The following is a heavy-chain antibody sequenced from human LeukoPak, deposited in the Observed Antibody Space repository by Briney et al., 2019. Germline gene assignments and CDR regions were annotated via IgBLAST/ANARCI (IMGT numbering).Heavy chain of an antibody. V-gene: IGHV5-51*01. CDR1: GYSFTSYW. J-gene: IGHJ6*03. CDR2: IYPDDSDT. D-gene: IGHD2-8*01. Sequence: GESLKISCKGAGYSFTSYWIGWVRQMPGKGLEGMGIIYPDDSDTRYSPSFEGQVIISVDKSISTAYLQWSSLKASDSATYYCARHGHCTNGVCYSNHYYYIDVWGKGTTVTFSS. CDR3: ARHGHCTNGVCYSNHYYYIDV.